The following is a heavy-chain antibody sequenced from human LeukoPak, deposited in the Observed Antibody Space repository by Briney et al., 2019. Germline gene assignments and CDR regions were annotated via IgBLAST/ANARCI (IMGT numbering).Heavy chain of an antibody. CDR1: GGSFSGYY. Sequence: PSETLSLTCAVYGGSFSGYYWSWIRQPAGKGLEWIGRIYTSGSTNYNPSLKSRVTISVDTSKNQFSLKLSSVTAADTAVYYCARDDYGGNHGYWGQGTLVTVSS. V-gene: IGHV4-4*07. J-gene: IGHJ4*02. D-gene: IGHD4-23*01. CDR3: ARDDYGGNHGY. CDR2: IYTSGST.